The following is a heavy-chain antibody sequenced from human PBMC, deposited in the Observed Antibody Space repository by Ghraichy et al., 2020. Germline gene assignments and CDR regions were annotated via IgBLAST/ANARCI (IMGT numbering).Heavy chain of an antibody. CDR3: ERTYGSGSYYDY. Sequence: SETLSLTCTVSGGSISSYYWNWIRQPPGKGLEWIGYIYYSGSTNYNPSLKSRVTISVDTSKNQFSLKLSSVTAADTAVYYCERTYGSGSYYDYWGQGTLVTVSS. D-gene: IGHD3-10*01. CDR2: IYYSGST. V-gene: IGHV4-59*01. CDR1: GGSISSYY. J-gene: IGHJ4*02.